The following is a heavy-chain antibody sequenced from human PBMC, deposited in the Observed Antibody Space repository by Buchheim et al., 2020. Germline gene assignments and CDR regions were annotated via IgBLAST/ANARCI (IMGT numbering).Heavy chain of an antibody. J-gene: IGHJ6*02. Sequence: EVHLLESGGDLVQPGGSLRLSCAASGFTFSSYAMSWVRQAPGKGLEWVSSMSGSGGSTYYADSVKGRITISSDNSKNKLYLQMISLRAEDTAVYYCAKVVGSSGSGGYYYYGMDVWGQGTT. CDR2: MSGSGGST. CDR1: GFTFSSYA. V-gene: IGHV3-23*01. D-gene: IGHD6-19*01. CDR3: AKVVGSSGSGGYYYYGMDV.